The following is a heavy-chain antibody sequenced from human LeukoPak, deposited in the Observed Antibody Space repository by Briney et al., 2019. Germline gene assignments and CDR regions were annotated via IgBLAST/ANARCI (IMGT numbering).Heavy chain of an antibody. CDR2: ISSSSSYI. J-gene: IGHJ4*02. Sequence: PGGSLRLSCAASGFTFSSYSMNWVRQAPGKGLEWVSSISSSSSYIYYADSVKGRFTIFRDNAKNSLYLQMNSLRAEDTAVYYCARDSTATTTQFDYWGQGTLVTVSS. CDR1: GFTFSSYS. CDR3: ARDSTATTTQFDY. D-gene: IGHD5-12*01. V-gene: IGHV3-21*01.